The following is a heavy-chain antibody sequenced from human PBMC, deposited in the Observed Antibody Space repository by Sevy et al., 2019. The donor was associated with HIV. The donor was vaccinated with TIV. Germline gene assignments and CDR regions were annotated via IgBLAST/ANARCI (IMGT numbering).Heavy chain of an antibody. CDR2: ISWNGDNM. CDR3: SRGTTRSGIDDL. J-gene: IGHJ5*02. Sequence: GGSLRLSCAASGFTFGDYTMHWVRQAPGKGLEWVSGISWNGDNMAYADSLKGRFTSSRDNARNSLFLQMSNLKPEDTAFYYCSRGTTRSGIDDLWGQGTLVTVSS. V-gene: IGHV3-9*01. CDR1: GFTFGDYT. D-gene: IGHD2-2*01.